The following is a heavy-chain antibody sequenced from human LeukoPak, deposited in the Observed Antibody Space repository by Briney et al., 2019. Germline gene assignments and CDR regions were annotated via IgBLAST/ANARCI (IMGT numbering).Heavy chain of an antibody. CDR2: IRSKAYGGTT. CDR1: GFTFGDYA. Sequence: AGGSLRLSCTASGFTFGDYAMSWFRQAPGKGLEWVGFIRSKAYGGTTEYAASVKGRFTISRDDSKSIAYLQMNSLKTEDTAVYYCTRDQGDNWNDGLAFDIWGQGTMVTVSS. D-gene: IGHD1-20*01. V-gene: IGHV3-49*03. J-gene: IGHJ3*02. CDR3: TRDQGDNWNDGLAFDI.